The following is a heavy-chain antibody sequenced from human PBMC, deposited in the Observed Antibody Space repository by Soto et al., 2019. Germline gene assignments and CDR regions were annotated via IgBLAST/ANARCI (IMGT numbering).Heavy chain of an antibody. CDR1: GGSFSGYY. CDR3: ARVIVVVPAAIVWFDP. D-gene: IGHD2-2*02. V-gene: IGHV4-34*01. Sequence: QVQLQQWGAGLLKPSETLSLTCAVYGGSFSGYYWSWIRQPPGKGLEWIGEINHSGSTNYNPSLKSRVTISVDTSKNQFSLKLSSVTAADTAVYYCARVIVVVPAAIVWFDPWGQGTLVTVSS. CDR2: INHSGST. J-gene: IGHJ5*02.